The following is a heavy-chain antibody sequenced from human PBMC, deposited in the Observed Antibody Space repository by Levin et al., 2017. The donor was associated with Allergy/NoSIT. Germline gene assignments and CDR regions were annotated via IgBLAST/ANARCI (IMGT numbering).Heavy chain of an antibody. Sequence: GGSLRLSCAASGFTFSSYAMSWVRQAPGKGLEWVSAISGSGGSTYYADSVKGRFTISRDNSKNTLYLQMNSLRAEDTAVYYCAKDQLFVRERYGMDVWGQGTTVTVSS. CDR2: ISGSGGST. CDR3: AKDQLFVRERYGMDV. D-gene: IGHD2-2*01. J-gene: IGHJ6*02. V-gene: IGHV3-23*01. CDR1: GFTFSSYA.